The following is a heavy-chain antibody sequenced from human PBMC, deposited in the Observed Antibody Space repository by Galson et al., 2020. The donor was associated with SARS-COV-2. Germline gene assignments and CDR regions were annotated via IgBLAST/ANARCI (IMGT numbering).Heavy chain of an antibody. J-gene: IGHJ4*02. CDR2: ISSSSSYT. V-gene: IGHV3-11*06. Sequence: GESLKISCAASGFTFSDYYMNWIRQAPGKGLEWVSYISSSSSYTNYADSVKGRFTISRDNAKNSLYLQMNSLRAEDTAVYYCARAPSGWKAFDYWGQGTLVTVSS. CDR3: ARAPSGWKAFDY. CDR1: GFTFSDYY. D-gene: IGHD6-19*01.